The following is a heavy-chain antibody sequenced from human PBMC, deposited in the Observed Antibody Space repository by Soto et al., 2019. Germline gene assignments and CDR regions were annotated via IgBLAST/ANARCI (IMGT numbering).Heavy chain of an antibody. CDR2: IIPIFGTA. D-gene: IGHD6-13*01. V-gene: IGHV1-69*01. CDR1: GGTFSSYA. Sequence: QVQLVQSGAEVKKPGSSVKVSCKASGGTFSSYAISWVRQAPGQGLEWMGGIIPIFGTANYAQKFQGRVTITADESTSTAYMELSSLRSEDTAVYYCARDPSDRRSRIAAAGTAWFDPWGQGTLVTVSS. CDR3: ARDPSDRRSRIAAAGTAWFDP. J-gene: IGHJ5*02.